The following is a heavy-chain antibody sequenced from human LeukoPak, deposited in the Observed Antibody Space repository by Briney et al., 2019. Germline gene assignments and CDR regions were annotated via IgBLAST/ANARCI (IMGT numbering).Heavy chain of an antibody. J-gene: IGHJ4*02. CDR2: ISYDGSNK. CDR1: GFTFSNYG. CDR3: AKDRGNIGWFDY. V-gene: IGHV3-30*18. Sequence: GGSPRLSCAASGFTFSNYGMNWVRQAPGKGLEWVAFISYDGSNKYYPDSVKGRFTISRDNSKNTLYLQMNSLRAEDTAVYYCAKDRGNIGWFDYWGQGTLVTVSS. D-gene: IGHD6-19*01.